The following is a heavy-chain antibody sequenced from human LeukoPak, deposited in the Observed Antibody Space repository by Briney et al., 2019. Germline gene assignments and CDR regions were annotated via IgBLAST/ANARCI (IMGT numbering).Heavy chain of an antibody. Sequence: GGSLRLSWAASGFTFSSYWMSWVRQAPGKGLEWVANIKQDGSEKYYVDSVEGRFTISRDNAKNSLYLQMNSLRAEDTAVYYCARDVGEMATITSSIFDYWGQGTLVTVSS. V-gene: IGHV3-7*01. J-gene: IGHJ4*02. CDR3: ARDVGEMATITSSIFDY. D-gene: IGHD5-24*01. CDR2: IKQDGSEK. CDR1: GFTFSSYW.